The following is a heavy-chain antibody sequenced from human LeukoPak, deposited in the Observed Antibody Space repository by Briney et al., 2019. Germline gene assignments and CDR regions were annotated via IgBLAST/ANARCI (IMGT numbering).Heavy chain of an antibody. CDR3: ARDSLIQYGSGSYWGFDY. Sequence: PGGSLRLSCAAPGFTFSNYWMSWVRQAPGKGPEWVGDIKTDGSDKYYVGSVKGRFTISRDNAKDSLYLQMNSLRAEDTAVYYCARDSLIQYGSGSYWGFDYWGQGILVTVSS. J-gene: IGHJ4*02. CDR2: IKTDGSDK. V-gene: IGHV3-7*03. CDR1: GFTFSNYW. D-gene: IGHD3-10*01.